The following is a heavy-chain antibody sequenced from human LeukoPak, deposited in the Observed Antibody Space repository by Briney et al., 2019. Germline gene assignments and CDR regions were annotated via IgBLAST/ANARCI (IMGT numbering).Heavy chain of an antibody. CDR3: AMFTMVRGVPFYGMDV. V-gene: IGHV1-8*01. Sequence: GASVKVSCKASGYTFTSYDINWVRQATGQGLEWMGWMNPNSGNTGYAQKFQGRVTMTRNTFISTAYMELSSLRSEDTAVYYCAMFTMVRGVPFYGMDVWGQGTTVTVSS. CDR1: GYTFTSYD. J-gene: IGHJ6*02. D-gene: IGHD3-10*01. CDR2: MNPNSGNT.